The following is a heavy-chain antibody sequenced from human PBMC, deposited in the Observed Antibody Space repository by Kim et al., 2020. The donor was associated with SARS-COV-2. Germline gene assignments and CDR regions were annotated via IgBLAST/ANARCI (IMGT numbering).Heavy chain of an antibody. CDR2: IVVVSGNT. CDR1: GFTFTSSA. Sequence: SVKVSCKASGFTFTSSAMQWVRQARGQRLEWIGWIVVVSGNTNYAQKFQERVTITRDMSTSTAYMELSSLRSEDTAVYYCAADSRRNYDFWSGPQGLYYYYYMDVWGKGTTVTVSS. CDR3: AADSRRNYDFWSGPQGLYYYYYMDV. D-gene: IGHD3-3*01. V-gene: IGHV1-58*02. J-gene: IGHJ6*03.